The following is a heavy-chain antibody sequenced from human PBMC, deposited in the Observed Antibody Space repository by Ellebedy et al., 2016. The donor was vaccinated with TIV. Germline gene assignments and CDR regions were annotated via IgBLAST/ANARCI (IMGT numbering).Heavy chain of an antibody. CDR1: GGSISSYY. Sequence: SETLSLTCTVSGGSISSYYWSWIRQPPGKGLEWVGYIYHNGGTNYSPSLKSRLTISVDTPKNQFSLKLTSVTAADTAVYYCARQTSGEPPVYWGQGTLVTVSS. CDR3: ARQTSGEPPVY. V-gene: IGHV4-59*08. D-gene: IGHD3-10*01. CDR2: IYHNGGT. J-gene: IGHJ4*02.